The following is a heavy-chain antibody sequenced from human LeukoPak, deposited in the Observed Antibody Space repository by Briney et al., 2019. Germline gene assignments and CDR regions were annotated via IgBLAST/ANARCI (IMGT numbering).Heavy chain of an antibody. Sequence: PSETLSLTCTVSGGSISSYYWSWIRQPPGKGLEWIGYIYYSGSTKYNPSLKSRVTISVDASKTQFALKLNSVTAADTAVYYCARGSRELYYFDYWGQGTLVTVSS. CDR1: GGSISSYY. V-gene: IGHV4-59*01. CDR2: IYYSGST. D-gene: IGHD1-7*01. J-gene: IGHJ4*02. CDR3: ARGSRELYYFDY.